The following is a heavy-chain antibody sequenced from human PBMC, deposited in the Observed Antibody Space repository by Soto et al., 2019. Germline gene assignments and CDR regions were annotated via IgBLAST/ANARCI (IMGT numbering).Heavy chain of an antibody. J-gene: IGHJ2*01. Sequence: QVQLQESGPGLVKPSQTLSLTCTVSGDSISSGDFYWSWIRQHPGKGLEWIGYIYYSGSTYYNPSPKSRGTTSEDTSKNQFPLRLSSVTAADTAMYYCARLYSYAFYWNFNLWGRGTLFTVSS. V-gene: IGHV4-31*03. CDR3: ARLYSYAFYWNFNL. D-gene: IGHD3-16*01. CDR2: IYYSGST. CDR1: GDSISSGDFY.